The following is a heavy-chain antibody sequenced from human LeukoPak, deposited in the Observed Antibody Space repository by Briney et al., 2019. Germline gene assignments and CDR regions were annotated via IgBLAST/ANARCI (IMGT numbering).Heavy chain of an antibody. CDR1: GGSISSSSYY. Sequence: SETLSLTCTVSGGSISSSSYYWGWIRQPPGKGLEWIGSIYYSGSTYYNPSLKSRVTISVDTSKNQFSLKLSSVTAADTAVYYCARRVIVVVPASEYYYYYMDVWGKGTTVTVSS. CDR2: IYYSGST. J-gene: IGHJ6*03. CDR3: ARRVIVVVPASEYYYYYMDV. D-gene: IGHD2-2*01. V-gene: IGHV4-39*07.